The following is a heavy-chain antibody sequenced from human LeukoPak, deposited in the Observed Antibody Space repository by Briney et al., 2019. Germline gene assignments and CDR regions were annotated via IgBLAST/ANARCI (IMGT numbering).Heavy chain of an antibody. J-gene: IGHJ4*02. CDR3: ARDARAAAVYTIDY. CDR1: GFTFSSYA. Sequence: PGGSLRLSCAASGFTFSSYAMHWVRQAPGKGLEWVAVISYDGSNKYYADSVKGRFTISRDNSKNTLYLQMNSLRAEDTAVYYCARDARAAAVYTIDYWGQGTLVTVSS. CDR2: ISYDGSNK. D-gene: IGHD6-13*01. V-gene: IGHV3-30-3*01.